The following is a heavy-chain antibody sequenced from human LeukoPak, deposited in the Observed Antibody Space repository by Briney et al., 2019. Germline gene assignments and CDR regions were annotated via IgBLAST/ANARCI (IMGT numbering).Heavy chain of an antibody. D-gene: IGHD6-13*01. V-gene: IGHV1-18*04. J-gene: IGHJ4*02. CDR2: ISAYNGNT. CDR3: ARVWAAAGFDY. Sequence: WASVKVSCKASGYTFTSYGISWVRQAPGQGLEWMGWISAYNGNTNYAQELQGRVTMTTDTSTSTAYMEPRSLRSDDTAVYYCARVWAAAGFDYWGQGTLVTVSS. CDR1: GYTFTSYG.